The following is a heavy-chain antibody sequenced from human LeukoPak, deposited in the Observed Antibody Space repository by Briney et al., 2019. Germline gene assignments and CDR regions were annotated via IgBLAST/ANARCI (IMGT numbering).Heavy chain of an antibody. V-gene: IGHV1-2*02. CDR3: ARDPSSGYDSFDY. CDR1: GYTFTGYY. D-gene: IGHD5-12*01. CDR2: INPNSGGT. Sequence: ASVKVSCKASGYTFTGYYMHWVRQAPGQGLEWMGWINPNSGGTNYAQKFQGRVTMTRDTSISTAYMELSRLRSDDTAVYYCARDPSSGYDSFDYWGQGTLVTVSS. J-gene: IGHJ4*02.